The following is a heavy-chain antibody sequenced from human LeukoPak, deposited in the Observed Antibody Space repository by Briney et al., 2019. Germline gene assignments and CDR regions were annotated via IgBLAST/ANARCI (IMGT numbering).Heavy chain of an antibody. CDR3: AKGVPYYYDSSGYFYY. Sequence: PGGSLRLSCAASGCTFDDYAMHWVRQAPGKGLEGVSTISWNSGSIAYADSVKGRFTISIDNAKNSLYLQMNSLRAEDMALYYCAKGVPYYYDSSGYFYYWGQGTLVTVSS. V-gene: IGHV3-9*03. CDR1: GCTFDDYA. CDR2: ISWNSGSI. D-gene: IGHD3-22*01. J-gene: IGHJ4*02.